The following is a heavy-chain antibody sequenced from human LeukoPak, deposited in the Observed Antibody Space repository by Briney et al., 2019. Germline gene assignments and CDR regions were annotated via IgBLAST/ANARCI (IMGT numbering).Heavy chain of an antibody. V-gene: IGHV1-2*02. CDR2: INPNSGGT. CDR3: ARDPKVAKRFPLYCSSTSCPTYWFDP. Sequence: ASVKVSCKASGYTFTGYYMHWVRQAPGQGLEWMGWINPNSGGTNYAQKFQGRVTMTRDTSISTAYMELSRLRSDDTAVYYCARDPKVAKRFPLYCSSTSCPTYWFDPWGQGTLVTVSS. D-gene: IGHD2-2*01. CDR1: GYTFTGYY. J-gene: IGHJ5*02.